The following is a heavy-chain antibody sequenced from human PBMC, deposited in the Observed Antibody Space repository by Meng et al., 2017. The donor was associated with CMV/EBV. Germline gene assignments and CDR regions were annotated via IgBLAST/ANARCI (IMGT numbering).Heavy chain of an antibody. V-gene: IGHV3-7*01. CDR3: ARTELELHFDD. CDR1: GFTFSSYW. CDR2: IKQDGSEK. D-gene: IGHD1-7*01. Sequence: ESLKISCAASGFTFSSYWMSWVRQAPGKGLEWVANIKQDGSEKYYVDSVKGRFTISRDNAKNSLYLHMNSLRDEDTAVYYCARTELELHFDDWGQGTLVTVSS. J-gene: IGHJ4*02.